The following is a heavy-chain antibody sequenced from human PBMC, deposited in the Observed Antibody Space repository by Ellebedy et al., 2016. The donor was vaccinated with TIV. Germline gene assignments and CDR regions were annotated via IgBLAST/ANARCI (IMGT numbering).Heavy chain of an antibody. CDR3: ARDTTDYYYGSGSYYKGFDP. CDR2: VYYSGST. J-gene: IGHJ5*02. D-gene: IGHD3-10*01. V-gene: IGHV4-59*01. Sequence: MPSETLSLTCTVPGGSIGAYYWSWIRQPPGKGLEWIGYVYYSGSTTYSHSLKSRVTISVDTSKNQFSLKLSSVTAADTAVYYCARDTTDYYYGSGSYYKGFDPWGQGTLVTVSS. CDR1: GGSIGAYY.